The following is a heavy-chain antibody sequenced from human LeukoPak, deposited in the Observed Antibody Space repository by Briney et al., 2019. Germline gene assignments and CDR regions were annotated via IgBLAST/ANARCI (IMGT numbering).Heavy chain of an antibody. D-gene: IGHD2-2*01. J-gene: IGHJ4*02. CDR1: AFTFDDYA. Sequence: GRSLRLSCAASAFTFDDYAMHWVRQAPGKGLEWVSGISWNSGSIGYADSVKGRFTISRDNAKNSLYLQMNSLRAEDTALYYCAKGRSSTSCLDYWGQGTLVTVSS. CDR3: AKGRSSTSCLDY. V-gene: IGHV3-9*01. CDR2: ISWNSGSI.